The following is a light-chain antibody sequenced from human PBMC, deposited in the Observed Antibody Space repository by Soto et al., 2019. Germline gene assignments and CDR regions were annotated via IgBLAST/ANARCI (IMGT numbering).Light chain of an antibody. J-gene: IGKJ1*01. CDR1: QTISSW. V-gene: IGKV1-5*03. CDR2: KAS. CDR3: PHYNSYSEA. Sequence: DIQMTQSPSTQSGSVGDRVTITCRASQTISSWLAWYQQKPGKAPKLLIYKASTLKSGVPSRFSGSGSGTEFTLTISSLQPDDFATYYCPHYNSYSEAFGQGTKVELK.